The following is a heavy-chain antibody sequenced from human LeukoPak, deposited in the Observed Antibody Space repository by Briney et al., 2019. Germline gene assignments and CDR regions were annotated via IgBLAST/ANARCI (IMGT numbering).Heavy chain of an antibody. Sequence: PLETLSLTCTVSGGSVSSGGYYWSWIRQHPGKGLEWIGYIYYSGSTYYNPSLKSRVTISVDTSKNQFSLKLSSVTAADTAVYYCAREDSGYDREKNWFDPWGQGTLVTVSS. D-gene: IGHD5-12*01. CDR1: GGSVSSGGYY. V-gene: IGHV4-31*03. J-gene: IGHJ5*02. CDR3: AREDSGYDREKNWFDP. CDR2: IYYSGST.